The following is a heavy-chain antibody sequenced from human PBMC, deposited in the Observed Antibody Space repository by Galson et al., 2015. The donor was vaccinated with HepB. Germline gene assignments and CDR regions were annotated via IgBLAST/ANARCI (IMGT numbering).Heavy chain of an antibody. Sequence: SLRLSCAASAFTFSSYSMNWVRQAPGKGLEWVSSISSSSSYIYYADSVKGRFTISRDNAKNSLYLQMNSLRAEDTAVYYCARVGYQRDYYYYYMDVWGKGTTVTVSS. CDR2: ISSSSSYI. D-gene: IGHD3-16*02. V-gene: IGHV3-21*01. CDR1: AFTFSSYS. J-gene: IGHJ6*03. CDR3: ARVGYQRDYYYYYMDV.